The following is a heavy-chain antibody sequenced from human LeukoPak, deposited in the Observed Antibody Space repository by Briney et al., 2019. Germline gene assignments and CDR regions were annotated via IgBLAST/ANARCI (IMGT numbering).Heavy chain of an antibody. CDR2: INHNGNVN. CDR3: ARGGGLDV. D-gene: IGHD3-16*01. CDR1: GFTFSCYW. J-gene: IGHJ6*02. V-gene: IGHV3-7*03. Sequence: GGSLRLSCAASGFTFSCYWMNWARQAPGKGLEWVASINHNGNVNYYVDSVKGRFTISRDNAKNSLYLQMSNLRAEDTAVYFCARGGGLDVWGQGATVTVSS.